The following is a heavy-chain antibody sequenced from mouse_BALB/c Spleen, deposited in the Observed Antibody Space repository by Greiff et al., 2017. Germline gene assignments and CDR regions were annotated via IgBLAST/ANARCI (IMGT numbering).Heavy chain of an antibody. CDR3: ASHGNSYAMDY. J-gene: IGHJ4*01. V-gene: IGHV5-12-1*01. CDR1: GFAFSSYD. Sequence: EVKLMESGGDLVKPGGSLKLSCAASGFAFSSYDMSWVRQTPEKRLEWVAYISSGGGSTYYPDTVKGRFTISRDNAKNTLYLQMSSLKSEDTAMYYCASHGNSYAMDYWGQGTSVTVSS. CDR2: ISSGGGST. D-gene: IGHD2-1*01.